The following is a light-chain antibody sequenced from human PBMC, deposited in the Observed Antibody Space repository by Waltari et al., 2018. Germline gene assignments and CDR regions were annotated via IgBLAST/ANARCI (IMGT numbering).Light chain of an antibody. J-gene: IGKJ1*01. CDR2: WAS. CDR3: QQYYSTPWT. Sequence: DIVMNQSPDSLAVSLGERATLTCKSSQSVLYSHNNKNYLAWYQQTPGQPPKLLIYWASTRESGVPDRFSGSGSGTDFTLTISSLQAEEVAVYYCQQYYSTPWTFGQGTKVEIK. CDR1: QSVLYSHNNKNY. V-gene: IGKV4-1*01.